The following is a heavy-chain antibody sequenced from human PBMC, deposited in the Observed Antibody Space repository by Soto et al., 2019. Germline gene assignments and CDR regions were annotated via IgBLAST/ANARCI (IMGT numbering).Heavy chain of an antibody. CDR1: GGSISSSSYY. CDR3: ARQSWGSGDTAMVTDYYGMDV. Sequence: PSETLSLTCTVSGGSISSSSYYWGWIRQPPGKGLEWIGSIYYSGSTYYNPSLKSRVTISVDTSKNQFSLKLSSVTAADTAVYYCARQSWGSGDTAMVTDYYGMDVWGQGTTVTVSS. J-gene: IGHJ6*02. V-gene: IGHV4-39*01. D-gene: IGHD5-18*01. CDR2: IYYSGST.